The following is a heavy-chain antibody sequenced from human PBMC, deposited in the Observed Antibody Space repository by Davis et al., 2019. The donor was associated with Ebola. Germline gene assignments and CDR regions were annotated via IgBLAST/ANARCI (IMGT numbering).Heavy chain of an antibody. CDR1: GFTFSSYV. Sequence: GESLKISCAASGFTFSSYVMHRGRQAPGKGLEWVAVISYDGSNKYYADSVKGRFTISRDNSKNTRYLQMNSLRAEDTAVYYCAKGAALGYWGQGTLVTVSS. V-gene: IGHV3-30*18. J-gene: IGHJ4*02. D-gene: IGHD2-15*01. CDR2: ISYDGSNK. CDR3: AKGAALGY.